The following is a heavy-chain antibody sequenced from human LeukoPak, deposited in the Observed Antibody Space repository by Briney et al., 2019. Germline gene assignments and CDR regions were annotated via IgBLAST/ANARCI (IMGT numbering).Heavy chain of an antibody. J-gene: IGHJ4*02. CDR1: GFTFSNYA. V-gene: IGHV3-30*18. CDR3: AKEGSNGDFDY. CDR2: ISYDGSNK. Sequence: GGSLRLSCAASGFTFSNYAVTWVRQAPGKGLEWVTVISYDGSNKYYGDSVKGRFTISRDNSKNTLYLKMNSLRAEDTAVYYCAKEGSNGDFDYWGQGTLVTVFS. D-gene: IGHD1-26*01.